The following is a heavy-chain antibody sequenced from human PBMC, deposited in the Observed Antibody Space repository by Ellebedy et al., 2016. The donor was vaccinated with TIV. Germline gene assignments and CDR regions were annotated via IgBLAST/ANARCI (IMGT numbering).Heavy chain of an antibody. Sequence: GESLKISCKTSGSSFTNYWIGWVRQMPGKGLEWMGIIYPGDSETRYSPSFQGQVTIPADKSITTAYLQWSSLKASDTAMYYCARYTAVAGTSFDPWGQGTLVTVSS. D-gene: IGHD6-19*01. CDR2: IYPGDSET. CDR1: GSSFTNYW. V-gene: IGHV5-51*01. J-gene: IGHJ5*02. CDR3: ARYTAVAGTSFDP.